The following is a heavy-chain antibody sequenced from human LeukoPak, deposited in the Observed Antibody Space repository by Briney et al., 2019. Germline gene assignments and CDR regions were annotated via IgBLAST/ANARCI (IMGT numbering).Heavy chain of an antibody. CDR3: TRGTERGYPSDH. CDR2: IRNKADGGTA. D-gene: IGHD1-1*01. V-gene: IGHV3-49*03. CDR1: GFTFGDDA. J-gene: IGHJ4*02. Sequence: SLRLSCTASGFTFGDDAVSWFRQAPGKGLEWVGFIRNKADGGTAEIAASVKGRFSIARDDSKSVAYLQMNSLKIEDTAMYYCTRGTERGYPSDHWGQGTLVTVSS.